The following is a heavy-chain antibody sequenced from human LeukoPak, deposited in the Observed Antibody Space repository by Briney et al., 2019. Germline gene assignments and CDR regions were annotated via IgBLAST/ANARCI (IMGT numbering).Heavy chain of an antibody. CDR2: IYHSGST. D-gene: IGHD5-24*01. CDR3: ARDHTRDGYNGFDP. V-gene: IGHV4-38-2*02. J-gene: IGHJ5*02. CDR1: GDSISSDYY. Sequence: SETLSLTCAVSGDSISSDYYWAWIRQPPGKGLEWIESIYHSGSTYYNPSLKSRVTISVDTSKNQFSLNLNSVTAADAAVYYCARDHTRDGYNGFDPWGQGTLVTVSS.